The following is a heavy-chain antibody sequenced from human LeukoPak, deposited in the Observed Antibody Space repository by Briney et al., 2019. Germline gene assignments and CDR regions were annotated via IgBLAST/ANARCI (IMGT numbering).Heavy chain of an antibody. V-gene: IGHV4-59*01. CDR2: VHYSGTA. CDR1: DGSITNDD. D-gene: IGHD4-17*01. CDR3: ARGYGDFRVEGRYFHS. Sequence: SETVSLTCTVSDGSITNDDWSWVRQPPGKGLEFIGHVHYSGTANYKPSLRSRVTISIATSKQQFFLKLKSVTAADTAVYYCARGYGDFRVEGRYFHSWGQGTLVTVSS. J-gene: IGHJ4*02.